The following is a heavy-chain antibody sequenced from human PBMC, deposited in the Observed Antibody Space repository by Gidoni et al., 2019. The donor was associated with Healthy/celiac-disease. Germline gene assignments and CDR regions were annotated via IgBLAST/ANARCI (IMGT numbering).Heavy chain of an antibody. CDR2: ISSSSSYI. V-gene: IGHV3-21*01. D-gene: IGHD4-17*01. CDR1: GFTFSSYS. J-gene: IGHJ6*02. CDR3: AKNYGDPNYYGMDV. Sequence: EVQLVESGGGLVKPGGSLRLSCAASGFTFSSYSMNWVRQAPGKGLEWVSSISSSSSYIYYADSVKGRFTISRDNAKNSLYLQMNSLRAEDTAVYYCAKNYGDPNYYGMDVWGQGTTVTVSS.